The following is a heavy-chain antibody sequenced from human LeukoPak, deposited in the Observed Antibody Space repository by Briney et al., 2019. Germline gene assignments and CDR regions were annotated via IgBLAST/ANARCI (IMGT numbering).Heavy chain of an antibody. V-gene: IGHV1-24*01. J-gene: IGHJ6*04. CDR2: FDPEDGET. Sequence: ASVKVSCKVSGYTLTELSMHWVRQAPGKGLEWMGGFDPEDGETIYAQKFQGRVTMTEDTSTDTAYMELSSLRSKDTAVYYCATDGGCSSTSCNDYGMDVWGKGTTVTVSS. CDR1: GYTLTELS. D-gene: IGHD2-2*01. CDR3: ATDGGCSSTSCNDYGMDV.